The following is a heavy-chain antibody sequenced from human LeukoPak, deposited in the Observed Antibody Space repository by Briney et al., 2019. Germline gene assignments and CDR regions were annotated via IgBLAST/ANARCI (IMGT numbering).Heavy chain of an antibody. J-gene: IGHJ3*02. D-gene: IGHD1-26*01. Sequence: SETLSLTCAVYGGSFSGYYWSWIRQPPGKGLEWIGEINHSGSTYYNPSLKSRVTISVDRSKNQFSLKLSSVTAADTAVYYCARAVGAFDAFDIWGQGTMVTVSS. CDR1: GGSFSGYY. CDR2: INHSGST. V-gene: IGHV4-34*01. CDR3: ARAVGAFDAFDI.